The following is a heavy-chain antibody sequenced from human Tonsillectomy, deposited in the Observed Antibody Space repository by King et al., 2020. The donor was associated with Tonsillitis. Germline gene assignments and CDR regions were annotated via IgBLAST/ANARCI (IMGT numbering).Heavy chain of an antibody. CDR1: GGSISSDSYS. CDR2: IYSSGST. Sequence: QLQESGPGLVKPSQTLSLTCSVSGGSISSDSYSWTWIRQPAGKGLEWIGRIYSSGSTNYNPSLKSRVTMSVDTSKNKFSLNLSSVTAADMAVYYCERVTLTTQYYSYSYMDVWGKGTTVTVSS. CDR3: ERVTLTTQYYSYSYMDV. V-gene: IGHV4-61*02. D-gene: IGHD4-11*01. J-gene: IGHJ6*03.